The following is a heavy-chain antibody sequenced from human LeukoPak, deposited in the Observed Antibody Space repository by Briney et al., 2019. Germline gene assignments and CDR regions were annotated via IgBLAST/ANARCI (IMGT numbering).Heavy chain of an antibody. CDR1: GYTFTGYY. D-gene: IGHD3-10*01. Sequence: ASVKVSCKASGYTFTGYYMHWVRHAPGQGLEWMGWINPNSGGTNYAQKFQGRVTMTRDTSISTAYMELSRLRSDDTAVYYCARALPTMVRGLDVWGQGTTVTVSS. CDR3: ARALPTMVRGLDV. J-gene: IGHJ6*02. V-gene: IGHV1-2*02. CDR2: INPNSGGT.